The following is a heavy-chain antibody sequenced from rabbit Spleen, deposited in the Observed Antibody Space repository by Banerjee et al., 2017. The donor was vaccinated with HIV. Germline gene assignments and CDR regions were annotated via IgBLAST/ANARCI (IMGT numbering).Heavy chain of an antibody. CDR2: IDSGSSGFT. D-gene: IGHD6-1*01. Sequence: QQQLEESGGGLVKPGGTLTLTCEASGIDFSSYYYMCWVRQAPGKGLEWIACIDSGSSGFTYFASWAKGRFTISKTSSTTVTLQMTSLTAADTATYFCASAYSDVYFDLWGQGTLVTVS. CDR3: ASAYSDVYFDL. J-gene: IGHJ4*01. CDR1: GIDFSSYYY. V-gene: IGHV1S45*01.